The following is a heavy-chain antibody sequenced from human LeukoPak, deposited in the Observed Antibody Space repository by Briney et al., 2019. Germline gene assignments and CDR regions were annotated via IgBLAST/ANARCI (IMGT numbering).Heavy chain of an antibody. J-gene: IGHJ4*02. V-gene: IGHV3-64D*09. CDR3: VKRGDSGYGDY. D-gene: IGHD5-12*01. Sequence: GGSLRLSCSVSGFTFSNNAMHWVRQAPGKGLEYVSAISSNGGATYYTDSVKGRFTISRDNSKNTLYLQMSSLRTEDTAVYYCVKRGDSGYGDYWGQGTLVSVSS. CDR2: ISSNGGAT. CDR1: GFTFSNNA.